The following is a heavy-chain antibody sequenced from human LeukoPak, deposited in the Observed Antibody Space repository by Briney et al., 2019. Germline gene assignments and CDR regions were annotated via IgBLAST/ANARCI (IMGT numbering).Heavy chain of an antibody. V-gene: IGHV4-59*01. CDR1: GGSISSYY. J-gene: IGHJ4*02. CDR2: IYYSGST. Sequence: PSETLSLTCTVSGGSISSYYWSWIRQPPGKGLEWIGYIYYSGSTNYNPSLKSRVTISVDTSKNQFSLKLSSVTAADTAVYYCARVGVYDILTGYYTFDYWGQGTLVTVSS. CDR3: ARVGVYDILTGYYTFDY. D-gene: IGHD3-9*01.